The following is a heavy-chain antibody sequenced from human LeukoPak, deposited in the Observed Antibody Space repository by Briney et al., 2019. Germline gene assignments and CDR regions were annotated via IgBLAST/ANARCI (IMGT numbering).Heavy chain of an antibody. D-gene: IGHD3-16*02. V-gene: IGHV4-38-2*02. CDR3: ARDPRVWGSYRRDNWFDP. CDR1: GYSISSGYY. J-gene: IGHJ5*02. Sequence: SETLSLTCAVSGYSISSGYYWGWIRQPPGKGLEWIGSIYHSGSTYYNPSLKSRVTISVDTSKNQFSLKLSSVTAADTAVYYCARDPRVWGSYRRDNWFDPWGQGTLVTVSS. CDR2: IYHSGST.